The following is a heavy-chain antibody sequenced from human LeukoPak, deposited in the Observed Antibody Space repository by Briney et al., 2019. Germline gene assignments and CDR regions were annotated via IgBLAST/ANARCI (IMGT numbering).Heavy chain of an antibody. V-gene: IGHV4-59*01. J-gene: IGHJ6*02. CDR1: GGSISSYH. CDR3: TRSLGVVIHGGMDV. CDR2: IYYTGST. D-gene: IGHD3-3*01. Sequence: NPSETLSLTCTVSGGSISSYHWSWIRQPPGKGLQWIGHIYYTGSTNYNPSLKSRLTISLDTSKNQFSLKLSSVTAADTAVYYCTRSLGVVIHGGMDVWGQGTTVTVSS.